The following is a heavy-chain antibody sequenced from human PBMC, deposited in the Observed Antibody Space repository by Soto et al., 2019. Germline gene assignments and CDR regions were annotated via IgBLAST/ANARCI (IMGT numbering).Heavy chain of an antibody. CDR2: IIPIFGTA. D-gene: IGHD2-15*01. Sequence: QVQLVQSGAEVKKPGSSVKVSCKASGGTFSSYAISWVRQAPGQGLEWMGGIIPIFGTANYAQKFQGRVTITADESTRTAYMELSSLRSEDTAVYYCATAPRYCSGGSCYFYYYGMDVWGQGTTVTVSS. CDR3: ATAPRYCSGGSCYFYYYGMDV. J-gene: IGHJ6*02. V-gene: IGHV1-69*01. CDR1: GGTFSSYA.